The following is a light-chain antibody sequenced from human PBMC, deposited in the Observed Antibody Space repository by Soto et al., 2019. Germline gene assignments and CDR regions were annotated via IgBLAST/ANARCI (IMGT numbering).Light chain of an antibody. V-gene: IGLV2-23*01. CDR2: EGS. Sequence: QSALTQPASVSGSPGQSITISCTGTSSDVGSSNVVSWYQQHPGKTPKLIIYEGSRRPSGVSGRFSGSMSGNAASLTISGLQAEDEDDYYCSSFARSSTSYVFGTGTKLTVL. J-gene: IGLJ1*01. CDR1: SSDVGSSNV. CDR3: SSFARSSTSYV.